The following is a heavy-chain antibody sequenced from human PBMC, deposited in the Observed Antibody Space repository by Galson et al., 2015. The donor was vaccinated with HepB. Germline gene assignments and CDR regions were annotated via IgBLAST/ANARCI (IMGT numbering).Heavy chain of an antibody. J-gene: IGHJ4*02. V-gene: IGHV6-1*01. CDR2: TYFRSRSSN. CDR3: ARVRQLGQGFHH. Sequence: CPIPGHRVSNNNVGCNWVRQSPPGGLEWLGRTYFRSRSSNDYAEAVKSRITINPDTSKNQISRQLNTVTPEDTAVYYCARVRQLGQGFHHWGQGTLVTVPS. D-gene: IGHD5-24*01. CDR1: GHRVSNNNVG.